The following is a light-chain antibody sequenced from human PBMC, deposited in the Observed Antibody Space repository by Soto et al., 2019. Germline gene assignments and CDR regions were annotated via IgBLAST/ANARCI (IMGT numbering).Light chain of an antibody. V-gene: IGLV2-14*01. J-gene: IGLJ1*01. CDR2: EVS. Sequence: QSVLTQPASVSESPGQSITISCTGTSRDVGGYNYVSWYQQHPGEVPRLVIYEVSNRPSGVSSRFSGSKSGNTASLTISGLQAEDEAHYYCSSYTTSYFYVFGPGTKVTVL. CDR1: SRDVGGYNY. CDR3: SSYTTSYFYV.